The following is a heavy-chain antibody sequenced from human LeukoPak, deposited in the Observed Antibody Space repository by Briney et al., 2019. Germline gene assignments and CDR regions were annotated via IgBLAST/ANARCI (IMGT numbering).Heavy chain of an antibody. CDR2: ISPYNGNT. CDR3: ARVGTIFGVVIIPGDWFDP. CDR1: GYTFTSYG. V-gene: IGHV1-18*01. Sequence: ASVKVSCKASGYTFTSYGISWVRQAPGQGLEWMGWISPYNGNTNYAQNLQGRVTMTTDTSTSTAYMELRSLRSDDTAVYYCARVGTIFGVVIIPGDWFDPWGQGTLVTVSS. J-gene: IGHJ5*02. D-gene: IGHD3-3*01.